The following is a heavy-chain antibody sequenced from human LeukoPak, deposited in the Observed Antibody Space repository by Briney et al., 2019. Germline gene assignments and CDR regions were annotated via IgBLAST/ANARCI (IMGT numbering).Heavy chain of an antibody. CDR2: INTDGTNI. Sequence: GGSLRLSCVASGFTFSNSWMHWVRQAPGKGLLWVSRINTDGTNIKYADSVEGRFTISRDNPKNTLYLQMNTLRAEDTAVYYCARDQTQAGPTTVDFWGQGTLVTISS. CDR1: GFTFSNSW. CDR3: ARDQTQAGPTTVDF. V-gene: IGHV3-74*03. J-gene: IGHJ4*02. D-gene: IGHD1-14*01.